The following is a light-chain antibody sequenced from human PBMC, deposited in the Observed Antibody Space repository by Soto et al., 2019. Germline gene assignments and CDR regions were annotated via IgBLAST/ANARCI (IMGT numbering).Light chain of an antibody. Sequence: QSALTQPASVSGSPGQSITLPCTGTSSDVGAYNYVSWYQQHPGKAPKLMLYDVSKRPSGVPDRFSGSKSGNTASLTISGLQAEDEADYYCCSYAGRYIVVFGGGTQLTV. CDR1: SSDVGAYNY. CDR3: CSYAGRYIVV. CDR2: DVS. J-gene: IGLJ2*01. V-gene: IGLV2-11*01.